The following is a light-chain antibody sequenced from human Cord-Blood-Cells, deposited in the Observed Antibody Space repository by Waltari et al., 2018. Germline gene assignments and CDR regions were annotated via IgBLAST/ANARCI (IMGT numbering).Light chain of an antibody. CDR2: DAS. V-gene: IGKV1-33*01. CDR1: QDISNN. CDR3: QQYDNLPFT. J-gene: IGKJ3*01. Sequence: IQMPQSPSPLSASAADRVSITCQSSQDISNNLSWDQQKPGKAPKLLIYDASNLERGVPSRFSGSGSGTDFTFTISSLQPEDIATYYCQQYDNLPFTFGPGTKVDIK.